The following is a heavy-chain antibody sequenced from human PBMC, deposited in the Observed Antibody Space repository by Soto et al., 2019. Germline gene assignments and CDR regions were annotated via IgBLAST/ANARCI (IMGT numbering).Heavy chain of an antibody. D-gene: IGHD6-13*01. Sequence: QAQVVQSGAEVRKPGSSVKLSCKASEGTFNSYASAWVRQAPGQGLEWMGGIIPYYNTLNYAQKFQDRVTITADDSTNTVYMELSSLRSDDTAVYFCAIGASRWYPYFFDSWAQGTLVTVSS. CDR1: EGTFNSYA. J-gene: IGHJ4*02. V-gene: IGHV1-69*01. CDR2: IIPYYNTL. CDR3: AIGASRWYPYFFDS.